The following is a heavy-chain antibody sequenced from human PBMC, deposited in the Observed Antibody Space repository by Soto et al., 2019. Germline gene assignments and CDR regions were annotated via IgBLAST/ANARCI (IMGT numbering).Heavy chain of an antibody. V-gene: IGHV5-51*01. CDR2: IYPGDSDT. J-gene: IGHJ6*02. Sequence: GESLKISCKASGYSFVTYWIDWVRQTPGKGLEWMGTIYPGDSDTRYSPSFRGQVTISADISIGTAYLQWNSLKASDTAIYYRARHEPTYYSFYGMDVWGQGTTVTVSS. CDR3: ARHEPTYYSFYGMDV. CDR1: GYSFVTYW.